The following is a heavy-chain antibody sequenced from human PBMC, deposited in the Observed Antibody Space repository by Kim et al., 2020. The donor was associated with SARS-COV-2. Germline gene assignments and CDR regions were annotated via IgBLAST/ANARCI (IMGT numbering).Heavy chain of an antibody. CDR2: ISWNSGSI. V-gene: IGHV3-9*01. CDR3: AKGRSYYEYAHFDY. CDR1: GFTFDDYA. J-gene: IGHJ4*02. D-gene: IGHD3-3*01. Sequence: GGSLRLSCAASGFTFDDYAMHWVRQAPGKGLEWVSGISWNSGSIGYADSVKGRFTISRDNAKNSLYLQMNSLRAEDTALYYCAKGRSYYEYAHFDYWGQGTLVTVSS.